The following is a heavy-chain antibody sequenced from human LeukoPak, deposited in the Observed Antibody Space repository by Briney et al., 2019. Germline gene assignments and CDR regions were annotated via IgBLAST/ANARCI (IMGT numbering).Heavy chain of an antibody. D-gene: IGHD3-10*01. CDR2: IKSKTDGETT. J-gene: IGHJ4*02. CDR3: TTDLGTYYHGSQRLIPIDY. CDR1: GFTFTNAW. Sequence: GGSLRLSYVDSGFTFTNAWMSWVRQAPGKGLEWIGRIKSKTDGETTNYAEPVRGRFTISRDDSKSAVYLQMNSLKIEDTAVYYCTTDLGTYYHGSQRLIPIDYWGQGTLVTVSS. V-gene: IGHV3-15*01.